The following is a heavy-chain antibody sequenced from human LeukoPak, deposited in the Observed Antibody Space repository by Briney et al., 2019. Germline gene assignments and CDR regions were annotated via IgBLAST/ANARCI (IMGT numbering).Heavy chain of an antibody. CDR2: INPSGGST. CDR3: AREDIAAASTPDAFDI. V-gene: IGHV1-46*01. D-gene: IGHD6-13*01. CDR1: GYTFTSYY. Sequence: ASLKVSCKASGYTFTSYYMHWVRQAPGQGLEWMGIINPSGGSTSYAQKFQGRVTMTRDTSTSTVYMELSSLRSEDTAVYYCAREDIAAASTPDAFDIWGQGTMVTVSS. J-gene: IGHJ3*02.